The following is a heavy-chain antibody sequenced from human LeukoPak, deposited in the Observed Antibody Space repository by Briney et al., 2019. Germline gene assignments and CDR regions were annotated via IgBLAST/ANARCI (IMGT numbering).Heavy chain of an antibody. V-gene: IGHV1-2*06. CDR2: INPNSGGT. CDR3: ARGSWCQLLFAD. D-gene: IGHD2-2*01. Sequence: ASVKVSCKASGYTFTGYYMHWVRQAPGQGLEWMGRINPNSGGTNYAQKFQGRVTMARDTSISTAYMELSRLRSDDTAVYYCARGSWCQLLFADWGQGTLVTVSS. J-gene: IGHJ4*02. CDR1: GYTFTGYY.